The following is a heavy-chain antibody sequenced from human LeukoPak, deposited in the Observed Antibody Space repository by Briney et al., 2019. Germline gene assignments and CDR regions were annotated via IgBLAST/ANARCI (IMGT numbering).Heavy chain of an antibody. D-gene: IGHD3-3*01. V-gene: IGHV4-34*01. CDR2: T. J-gene: IGHJ5*02. CDR3: ARSRAGVTIFGVVISNWFDP. Sequence: TNYNPSLKSRVTISVDTSKNQFSLKLSSVTAADTAVYYCARSRAGVTIFGVVISNWFDPWGQGTLVTVSS.